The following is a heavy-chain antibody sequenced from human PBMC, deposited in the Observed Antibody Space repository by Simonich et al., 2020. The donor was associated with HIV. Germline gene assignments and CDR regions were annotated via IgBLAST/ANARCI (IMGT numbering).Heavy chain of an antibody. CDR2: LIPIFGTA. CDR3: ARKGGGRGVYYFDY. CDR1: GGTFSSFA. V-gene: IGHV1-69*13. J-gene: IGHJ4*02. Sequence: QVQLVQSGAEVKKPGSSVKVSCKASGGTFSSFAISWVRQAPGLGLEWGGGLIPIFGTANYAQMFQGRVTITADESTSTAYMELSSLRSEDTGIYYCARKGGGRGVYYFDYWGQGTLVTVSS. D-gene: IGHD3-10*01.